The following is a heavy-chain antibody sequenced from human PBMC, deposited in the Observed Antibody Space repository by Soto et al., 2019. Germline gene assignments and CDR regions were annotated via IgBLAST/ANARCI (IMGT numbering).Heavy chain of an antibody. V-gene: IGHV3-23*01. J-gene: IGHJ3*02. CDR1: GLTRIGHA. D-gene: IGHD2-2*01. Sequence: RQSCAASGLTRIGHALTRVSKDPGKGLEWVSAISGGGSTYYADSVKGRFTISRDNSKNTLYLQMSSLRAEDTAVYYCARGLLVPAAIGAFDIWGQGTMVTVSS. CDR2: ISGGGST. CDR3: ARGLLVPAAIGAFDI.